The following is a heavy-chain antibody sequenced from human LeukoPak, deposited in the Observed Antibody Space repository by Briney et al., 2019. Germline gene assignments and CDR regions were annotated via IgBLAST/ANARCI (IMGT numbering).Heavy chain of an antibody. CDR1: GYSFTSYW. Sequence: GESLKISCKGSGYSFTSYWIGWVRQMPGKGLEWMGIIYPGDSDTRYSPSFQGQVTISADKSVSTAYLQWSSLKASDTAMYYCARYYCGGDCPLGYYFDYWGQGTLVPVSS. V-gene: IGHV5-51*01. D-gene: IGHD2-21*02. J-gene: IGHJ4*02. CDR2: IYPGDSDT. CDR3: ARYYCGGDCPLGYYFDY.